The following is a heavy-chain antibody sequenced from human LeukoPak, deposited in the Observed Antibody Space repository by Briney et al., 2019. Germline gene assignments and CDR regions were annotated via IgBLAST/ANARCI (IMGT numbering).Heavy chain of an antibody. Sequence: SETLSLTCTVSGDSVSSGNYYWSWIRQPPGKGLEWIGYIYYSGSTNYNPSLKSRVTISVDTSKKQSSLRLSSVTAADTAAYYCARALGSTSYYGMDAWGKGTTVTVAS. D-gene: IGHD2-2*01. CDR1: GDSVSSGNYY. J-gene: IGHJ6*04. V-gene: IGHV4-61*01. CDR2: IYYSGST. CDR3: ARALGSTSYYGMDA.